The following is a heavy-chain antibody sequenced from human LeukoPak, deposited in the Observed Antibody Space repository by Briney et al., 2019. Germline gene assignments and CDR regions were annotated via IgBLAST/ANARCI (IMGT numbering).Heavy chain of an antibody. Sequence: PSETLSLTCTVSGGSISSGDYYWSWIRQHPGKGLEWIGYIFYIGSTYYNPSLKSRVTISVDTSKNQFSLKLSSVTAADTAVYSCARHYYRSGSYQDYWGPGTLVTVSS. J-gene: IGHJ4*02. CDR2: IFYIGST. CDR1: GGSISSGDYY. CDR3: ARHYYRSGSYQDY. V-gene: IGHV4-31*03. D-gene: IGHD3-10*01.